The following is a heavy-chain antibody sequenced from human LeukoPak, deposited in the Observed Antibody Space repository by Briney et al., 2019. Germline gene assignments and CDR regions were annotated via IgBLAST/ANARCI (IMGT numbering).Heavy chain of an antibody. D-gene: IGHD3-10*01. CDR3: ARAMVRGVTPPGY. Sequence: ASVKVSCKASGYTFTSYDINWVRQATGQGPEWMGWMNPNSGNTGYAQKFQGRVTMTRNTSISTAYMELSSLRSEDTAVYYCARAMVRGVTPPGYWGQGTLVTVSS. V-gene: IGHV1-8*01. J-gene: IGHJ4*02. CDR1: GYTFTSYD. CDR2: MNPNSGNT.